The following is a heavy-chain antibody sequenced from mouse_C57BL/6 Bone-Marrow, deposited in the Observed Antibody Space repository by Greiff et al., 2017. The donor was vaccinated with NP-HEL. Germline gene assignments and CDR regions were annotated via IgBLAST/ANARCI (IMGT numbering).Heavy chain of an antibody. Sequence: VQLQQSGPGLVQPSQSLSITCPVSGFSLTSYGVHWVRQSPGKGLAWLGVIWSGGSTDYNAAFISRLSISKDNSKSQVFFKMNSLQADDTAIYYCAICSRGYFDYWGQGTTLTVSS. CDR2: IWSGGST. V-gene: IGHV2-2*01. D-gene: IGHD1-1*01. J-gene: IGHJ2*01. CDR1: GFSLTSYG. CDR3: AICSRGYFDY.